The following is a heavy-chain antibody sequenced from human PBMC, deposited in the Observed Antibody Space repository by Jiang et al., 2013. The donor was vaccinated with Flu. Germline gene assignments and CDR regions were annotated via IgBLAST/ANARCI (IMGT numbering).Heavy chain of an antibody. D-gene: IGHD2-2*01. J-gene: IGHJ6*02. CDR3: ASTYCSSTSCQRNYYYYYGMDV. CDR1: GGSISSSSYY. V-gene: IGHV4-39*01. Sequence: LLKPSETLSLTCTVSGGSISSSSYYWGWIRQPPGKGLEWIGSIYYSGSTYYNPSLKSRVTISVDTSKNQFSLKLSSVTAADTAVYYCASTYCSSTSCQRNYYYYYGMDVWGQGTTVTVSS. CDR2: IYYSGST.